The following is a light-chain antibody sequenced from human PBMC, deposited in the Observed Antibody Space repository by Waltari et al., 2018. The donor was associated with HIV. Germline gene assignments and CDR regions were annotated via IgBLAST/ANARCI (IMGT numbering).Light chain of an antibody. Sequence: QSVLTPPPSVSGAPGQRVTLSCTWSSSTTGAGYDVTWYHQFPGSAPKLLINGNVNRPSGVPDRFSDSKSGTSASLAITGLQAEDEADYYCQSYDSSLSGSVFGGGTKLTVL. V-gene: IGLV1-40*01. CDR2: GNV. CDR3: QSYDSSLSGSV. J-gene: IGLJ3*02. CDR1: SSTTGAGYD.